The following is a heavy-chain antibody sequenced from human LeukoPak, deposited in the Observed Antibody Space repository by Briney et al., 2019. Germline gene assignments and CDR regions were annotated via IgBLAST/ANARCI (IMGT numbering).Heavy chain of an antibody. V-gene: IGHV3-23*01. Sequence: PGGSLRLSCAASGFTFSTYAMSWVRQAPGKGLEWVSAISGSGGSTYYADSVKGRFTISRDNSKNTLYLQMNSLRDEDTAVYYCAKDLTTVVGWEYFDYWGQGTLVTVSS. D-gene: IGHD4-17*01. CDR3: AKDLTTVVGWEYFDY. J-gene: IGHJ4*02. CDR1: GFTFSTYA. CDR2: ISGSGGST.